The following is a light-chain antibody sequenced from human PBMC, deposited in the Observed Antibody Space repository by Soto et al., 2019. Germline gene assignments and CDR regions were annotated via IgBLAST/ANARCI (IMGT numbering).Light chain of an antibody. V-gene: IGLV1-40*01. CDR1: SSNIGAGYD. J-gene: IGLJ1*01. Sequence: QSVLTQPPSVSGAPGQRVTISCTGSSSNIGAGYDVHWYQQFPGTAPKLLIYIDTNRPSGVPDRFSGSKSGPSASLAITGLQAQDEADYFCQSYDSSLSGYVFGSGTKLTVL. CDR2: IDT. CDR3: QSYDSSLSGYV.